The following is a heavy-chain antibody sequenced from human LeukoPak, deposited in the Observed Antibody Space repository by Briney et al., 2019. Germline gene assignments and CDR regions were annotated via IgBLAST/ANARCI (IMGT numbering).Heavy chain of an antibody. CDR1: GFTFSTYS. J-gene: IGHJ4*02. V-gene: IGHV3-48*04. Sequence: PGGSLRLSCAASGFTFSTYSMNWVRQAPGKGLEWVSYISSSGSTIYYADSVKGRFTISRDNAKNSLYLQMNSLRAEDTAVYYCATHLYYYDSSGYGQNWGQGTLVTVSS. CDR2: ISSSGSTI. D-gene: IGHD3-22*01. CDR3: ATHLYYYDSSGYGQN.